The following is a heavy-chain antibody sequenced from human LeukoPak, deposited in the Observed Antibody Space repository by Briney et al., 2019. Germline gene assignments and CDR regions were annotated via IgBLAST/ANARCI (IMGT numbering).Heavy chain of an antibody. J-gene: IGHJ4*02. V-gene: IGHV3-7*01. Sequence: QPGGSLRLSCAASGFAFSSYAMSWVRQAPGKGLEWVANIKQDGSEKYYVDSVKGRFTISRDNAKNSLYLQMNSLRAEDTAVYYCARDPEAGFREWEPWDYWGQGTLVTVSS. D-gene: IGHD1-26*01. CDR3: ARDPEAGFREWEPWDY. CDR2: IKQDGSEK. CDR1: GFAFSSYA.